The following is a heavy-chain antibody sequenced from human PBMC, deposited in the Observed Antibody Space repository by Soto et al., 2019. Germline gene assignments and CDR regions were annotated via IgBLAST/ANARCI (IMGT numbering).Heavy chain of an antibody. CDR1: GFTFNSFA. CDR3: GKNRLYYGPGKPTDWADP. CDR2: ISGSGGVP. Sequence: VQLLESGGGLVQPGGSLRLSCVGSGFTFNSFAMSWVRQAPGKGLEWVSGISGSGGVPYSADSVKGRFTTSRDNSKTPLFLQINGLTPEETAEFYFGKNRLYYGPGKPTDWADPWGQGTRATVP. D-gene: IGHD3-10*01. J-gene: IGHJ5*02. V-gene: IGHV3-23*01.